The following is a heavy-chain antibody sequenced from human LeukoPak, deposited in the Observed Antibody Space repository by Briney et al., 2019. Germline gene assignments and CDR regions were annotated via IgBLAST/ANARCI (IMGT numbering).Heavy chain of an antibody. Sequence: PGGSLRLSCAASGFTVSSNYMSWVRQAPGKGLEWVSVIYSGGSTYYADSVKGRFTISRDNSKNTLYLQMNSLRAEDTAVYYCAREEGGSLVPGYYYYYMDVWGKGTTVTVSS. J-gene: IGHJ6*03. V-gene: IGHV3-53*01. CDR3: AREEGGSLVPGYYYYYMDV. CDR1: GFTVSSNY. CDR2: IYSGGST. D-gene: IGHD1-14*01.